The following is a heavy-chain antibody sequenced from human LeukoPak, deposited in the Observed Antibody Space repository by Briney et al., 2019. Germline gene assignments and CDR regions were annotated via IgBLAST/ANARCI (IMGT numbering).Heavy chain of an antibody. CDR1: GFTFSSYG. J-gene: IGHJ6*03. Sequence: GGSLRLSCAASGFTFSSYGMHWVRQAPGKGLEWVAFIRYDGSNKYYADSVKGRFTISRDNSKNTLYLQMNSLRAEDTAVYYCAREPMVRGVITGYYYYMDVWGKGTTVTVSS. D-gene: IGHD3-10*01. V-gene: IGHV3-30*02. CDR2: IRYDGSNK. CDR3: AREPMVRGVITGYYYYMDV.